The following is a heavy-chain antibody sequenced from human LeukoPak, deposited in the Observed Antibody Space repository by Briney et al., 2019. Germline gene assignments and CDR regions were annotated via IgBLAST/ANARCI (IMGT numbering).Heavy chain of an antibody. V-gene: IGHV3-23*01. D-gene: IGHD2-15*01. CDR1: GFTFSSHG. J-gene: IGHJ4*02. CDR3: ASRGASYYFDY. CDR2: VGRDGAT. Sequence: PGGSLRLSCAASGFTFSSHGLSWVRQAPGEELEWVSSVGRDGATFYADSVKGRFTISRDNSKNTLYLQMTSLRAGDTAIYYCASRGASYYFDYWGQGTLVTFSS.